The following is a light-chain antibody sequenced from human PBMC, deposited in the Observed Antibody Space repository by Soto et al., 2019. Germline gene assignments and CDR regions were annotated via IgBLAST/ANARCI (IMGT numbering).Light chain of an antibody. CDR2: GAS. CDR1: QGIKND. J-gene: IGKJ3*01. V-gene: IGKV1-6*01. CDR3: LQDFTYPRT. Sequence: AIPMTQSPSSLSASVGDRVTMTCRASQGIKNDLGWYQQRPGKAPRLLIYGASTLYSGVPSRFSATGSGIDFTLTINSLQLEDFATYYCLQDFTYPRTFGPGTRV.